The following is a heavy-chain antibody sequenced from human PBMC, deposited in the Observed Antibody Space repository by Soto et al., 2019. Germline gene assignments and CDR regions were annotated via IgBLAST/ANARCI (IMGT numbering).Heavy chain of an antibody. Sequence: ESGGGLVQPGGSLRLSCAASGFTFSNYWMSWVRQAPGKGLEWVASMNQDGSEKYYVGSVKGRFTISRDNAKDSVFLEMNSLRAEDSALYYCARQRYFDDYWGQGTLVTVSS. CDR3: ARQRYFDDY. CDR2: MNQDGSEK. CDR1: GFTFSNYW. J-gene: IGHJ4*02. D-gene: IGHD1-26*01. V-gene: IGHV3-7*01.